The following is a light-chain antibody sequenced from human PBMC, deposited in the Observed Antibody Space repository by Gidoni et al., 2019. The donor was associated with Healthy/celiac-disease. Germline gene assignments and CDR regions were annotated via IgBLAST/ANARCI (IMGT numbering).Light chain of an antibody. Sequence: QSVLTQPPSASGTPGQRVTISCSGSSSNIGSNTVNWYQQLPGKAPKLLIYSNNQRPPGVPDRFSGSKSGTSASLAISGLQSEDEADYYCAAWDDSLNGVVFGGGTKLTVL. V-gene: IGLV1-44*01. CDR1: SSNIGSNT. J-gene: IGLJ2*01. CDR3: AAWDDSLNGVV. CDR2: SNN.